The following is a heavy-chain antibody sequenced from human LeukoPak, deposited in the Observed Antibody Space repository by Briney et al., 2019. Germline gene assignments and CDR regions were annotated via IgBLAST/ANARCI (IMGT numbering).Heavy chain of an antibody. Sequence: ASVKVSCKSSGYTFTSYGISWVRQAPGQGLEWMGWISGYNGHTNYAQNLQGRVTTTTDTSTCTAYMELRSLRSDDTAVYYCAAQINYDILTGPGGMDVWGQGTTVTVSS. J-gene: IGHJ6*02. CDR2: ISGYNGHT. V-gene: IGHV1-18*01. D-gene: IGHD3-9*01. CDR1: GYTFTSYG. CDR3: AAQINYDILTGPGGMDV.